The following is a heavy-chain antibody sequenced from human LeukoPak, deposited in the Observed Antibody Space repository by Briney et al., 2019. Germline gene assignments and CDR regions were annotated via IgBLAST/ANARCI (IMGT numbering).Heavy chain of an antibody. CDR3: ARPADHYYYGMDV. CDR2: ISSSGSTI. J-gene: IGHJ6*02. CDR1: GFTFSSYE. V-gene: IGHV3-48*03. Sequence: GGSLRLSCAASGFTFSSYEMNWVRQAPGKGLEWVSYISSSGSTIYYADSVKGRFTISRDNAKNSLSLQMNSLRAEDTAVYYRARPADHYYYGMDVWGQGTTVTVSS.